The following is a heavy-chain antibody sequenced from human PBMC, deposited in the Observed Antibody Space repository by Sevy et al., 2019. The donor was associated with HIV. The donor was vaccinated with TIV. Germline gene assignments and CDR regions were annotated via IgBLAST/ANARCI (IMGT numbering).Heavy chain of an antibody. D-gene: IGHD2-2*01. J-gene: IGHJ6*02. CDR1: GFTFSSYS. CDR3: ASDGRDIVVVPADNYYYYGMDV. CDR2: ISSSSSYI. Sequence: GGSLRLSCAASGFTFSSYSMNWVRQAPGKGLEWVSSISSSSSYIYYADSVKGRFTISRDNAKNSLYLQMNSLRAEDTAVYYCASDGRDIVVVPADNYYYYGMDVWGQGTTVTVSS. V-gene: IGHV3-21*01.